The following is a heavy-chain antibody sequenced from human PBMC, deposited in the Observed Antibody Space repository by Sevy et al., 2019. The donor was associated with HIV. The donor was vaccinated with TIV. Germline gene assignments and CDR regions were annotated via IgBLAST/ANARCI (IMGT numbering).Heavy chain of an antibody. J-gene: IGHJ4*02. CDR2: IIPILGTT. CDR3: ARGGGNGWYYFDY. CDR1: GGTFTTSG. Sequence: ASVKVSCEASGGTFTTSGISWVRHVPGQGLEWIGGIIPILGTTNYAQKFQDRVTITADESTSTAYMELSSLRSEDTAVYYCARGGGNGWYYFDYWGQETLVTVSS. V-gene: IGHV1-69*13. D-gene: IGHD6-19*01.